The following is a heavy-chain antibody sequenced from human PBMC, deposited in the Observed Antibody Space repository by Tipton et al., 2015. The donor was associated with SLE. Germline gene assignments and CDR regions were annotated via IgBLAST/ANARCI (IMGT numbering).Heavy chain of an antibody. Sequence: GSLRLSCAASGFIFDDYDMHWVRQAPGKGLEWVALVSWDGDTTHYADSVQGRFTISKDNSKNSLYLQMHSLRPEDTAFYYCAKNRVSSTWNYFDYWGQGTLVSVSS. J-gene: IGHJ4*02. CDR3: AKNRVSSTWNYFDY. CDR2: VSWDGDTT. CDR1: GFIFDDYD. D-gene: IGHD6-13*01. V-gene: IGHV3-43D*04.